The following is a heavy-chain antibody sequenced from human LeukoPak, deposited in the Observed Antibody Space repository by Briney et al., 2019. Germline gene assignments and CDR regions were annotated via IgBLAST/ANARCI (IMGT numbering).Heavy chain of an antibody. Sequence: PGGSLGLSCAASGFTFASYWMSWVRQAPGKGLEWVANINEDGSYKFHADSVKGRLTISRDNSKNSLYLQMSSLRADDTAVYYCARDATRGGDNDYWGQGTRVIVSS. CDR3: ARDATRGGDNDY. CDR1: GFTFASYW. V-gene: IGHV3-7*01. CDR2: INEDGSYK. D-gene: IGHD2-21*02. J-gene: IGHJ4*02.